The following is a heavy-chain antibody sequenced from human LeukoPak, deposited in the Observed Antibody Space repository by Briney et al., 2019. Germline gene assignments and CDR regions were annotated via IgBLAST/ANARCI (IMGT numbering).Heavy chain of an antibody. Sequence: GGSLRLSCAASGFTFSSYGLSWVRQAPGKGLEWVSRISPDDKSTSYADSVKGRFTISRDDAKKTLYLQMNSLRAEDTAIYYCLTIMETAIDAFDIWGQGAMVTVSS. J-gene: IGHJ3*02. CDR2: ISPDDKST. CDR3: LTIMETAIDAFDI. D-gene: IGHD2-21*02. CDR1: GFTFSSYG. V-gene: IGHV3-74*01.